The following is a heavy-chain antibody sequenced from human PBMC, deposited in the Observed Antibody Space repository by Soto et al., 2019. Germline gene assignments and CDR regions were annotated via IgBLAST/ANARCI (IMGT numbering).Heavy chain of an antibody. CDR3: AKDRSRYYDYVWGSYRSYYFDY. J-gene: IGHJ4*02. CDR2: ISGSGGST. Sequence: PGGSLRLSCAASGFTFSSYAMSWVRQAPGKGLEWVSAISGSGGSTYYADSVKGRFTISRDNSKNTLYLQMNSLRAEDTAVYYCAKDRSRYYDYVWGSYRSYYFDYWGQGTLVTVSS. V-gene: IGHV3-23*01. CDR1: GFTFSSYA. D-gene: IGHD3-16*02.